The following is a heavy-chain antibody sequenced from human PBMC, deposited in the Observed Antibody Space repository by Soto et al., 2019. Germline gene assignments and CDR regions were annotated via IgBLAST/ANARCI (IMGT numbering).Heavy chain of an antibody. CDR3: ARYAAISWLDSYQYGLDV. CDR2: IYYTGAT. CDR1: GASIGGYY. V-gene: IGHV4-59*01. D-gene: IGHD3-10*01. J-gene: IGHJ6*02. Sequence: PSETLSLTCTVSGASIGGYYWSWFRQPPGKGLEWVAYIYYTGATVYNPSLKSRVSISIDMSKNLFSLKLTSVTAADTAAYYGARYAAISWLDSYQYGLDVWGQGTTVTVSS.